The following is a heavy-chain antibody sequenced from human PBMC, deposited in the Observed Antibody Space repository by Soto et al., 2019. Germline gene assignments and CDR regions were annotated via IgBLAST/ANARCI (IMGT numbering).Heavy chain of an antibody. CDR2: INPSGGST. V-gene: IGHV1-46*01. D-gene: IGHD3-9*01. CDR1: GYTFTSYY. CDR3: ARAEPVLRYFDWLTSRPYYGMDA. J-gene: IGHJ6*02. Sequence: ASVKVSCKASGYTFTSYYMHWVRQAPGQGLEWMGIINPSGGSTSYAQKFQGRVTMTRDTSTSTVYMELSSLRSEDTAVYYCARAEPVLRYFDWLTSRPYYGMDAWGQGTTVTVSS.